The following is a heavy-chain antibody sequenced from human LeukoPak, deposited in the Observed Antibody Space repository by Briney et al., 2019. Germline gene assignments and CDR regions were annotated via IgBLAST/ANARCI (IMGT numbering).Heavy chain of an antibody. CDR1: GFTFDDYT. D-gene: IGHD3-22*01. CDR2: LSWDGSST. J-gene: IGHJ4*02. V-gene: IGHV3-43*01. Sequence: GGSLRLSCAASGFTFDDYTMHWVRQPPGKGLEWVSLLSWDGSSTYYADSVKSRFTISRDNSKNSLYLQMNSLRSEDTAFYYCAAGALYYYENSGYHYWGQGTLVTVSS. CDR3: AAGALYYYENSGYHY.